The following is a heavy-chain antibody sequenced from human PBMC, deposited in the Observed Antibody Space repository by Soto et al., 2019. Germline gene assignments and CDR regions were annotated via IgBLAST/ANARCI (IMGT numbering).Heavy chain of an antibody. Sequence: GGSLRLSCAASGFTFSSYAMHWVRQAAGKGLEWVGVISYDGSNKYYADSVKGRFTISRDNSKNTLYLQMNSLRAEDTAAYYCAKDPRRGYCSGGSCYPPGDYFDYWGQGTLVTVSS. CDR2: ISYDGSNK. D-gene: IGHD2-15*01. CDR1: GFTFSSYA. CDR3: AKDPRRGYCSGGSCYPPGDYFDY. J-gene: IGHJ4*02. V-gene: IGHV3-30*18.